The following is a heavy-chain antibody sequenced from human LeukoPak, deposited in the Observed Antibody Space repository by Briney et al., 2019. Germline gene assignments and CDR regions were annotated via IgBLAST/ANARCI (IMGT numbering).Heavy chain of an antibody. D-gene: IGHD3-3*01. CDR2: INWNSSST. CDR1: GFTFSNYA. Sequence: PWGSLRLSCAASGFTFSNYAMDWVRQAQGLGREWVSGINWNSSSTGYAASVKGRLTTSRENAKSSLYLQMKSLRVEDTALYYCARGATYYDIWSATDYWGQGTLVTVSS. V-gene: IGHV3-20*04. CDR3: ARGATYYDIWSATDY. J-gene: IGHJ4*02.